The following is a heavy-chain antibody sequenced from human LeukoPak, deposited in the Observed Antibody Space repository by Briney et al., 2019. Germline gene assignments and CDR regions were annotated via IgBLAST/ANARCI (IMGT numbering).Heavy chain of an antibody. V-gene: IGHV4-59*01. J-gene: IGHJ4*02. CDR1: GGSISSYY. CDR3: ARGRMATIFDY. D-gene: IGHD5-24*01. CDR2: IYYSGST. Sequence: NASETLSLTCTVSGGSISSYYWSWIRQPPGKGREWIGYIYYSGSTNYNPSLKSRVAISVDTSKNQFSLKLSSVTAADTAVYYCARGRMATIFDYWGQGTLVTVSS.